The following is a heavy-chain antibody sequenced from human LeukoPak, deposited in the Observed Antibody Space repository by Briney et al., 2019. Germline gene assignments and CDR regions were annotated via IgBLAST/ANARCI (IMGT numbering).Heavy chain of an antibody. Sequence: SETLSLTCAFYGGSFTDYYWSWIRQPPGKGLEWIGEINYSGRTNYNPSLKSRVTISVDTSRNQFSLKLTSVTAADTAVYYCARRLYQLSRYAFDIWGQGTMATVSS. CDR1: GGSFTDYY. CDR3: ARRLYQLSRYAFDI. V-gene: IGHV4-34*01. CDR2: INYSGRT. D-gene: IGHD3-16*01. J-gene: IGHJ3*02.